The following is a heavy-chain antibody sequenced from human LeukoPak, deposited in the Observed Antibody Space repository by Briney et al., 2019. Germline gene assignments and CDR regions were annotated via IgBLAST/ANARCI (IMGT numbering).Heavy chain of an antibody. J-gene: IGHJ4*02. Sequence: SETLSLTCAVYGGSFSGYYWSWIRNPPGKGLEWIGEINHSGSTNYNPSLKSRVTISVDTSKIQFSLKLSSVTAADTAVHYCARATGYYYDSSGYYGWGQRTLVTVSS. CDR2: INHSGST. V-gene: IGHV4-34*01. CDR1: GGSFSGYY. D-gene: IGHD3-22*01. CDR3: ARATGYYYDSSGYYG.